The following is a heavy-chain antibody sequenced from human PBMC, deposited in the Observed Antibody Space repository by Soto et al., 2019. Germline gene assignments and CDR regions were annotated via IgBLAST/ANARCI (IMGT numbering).Heavy chain of an antibody. CDR1: GFTVSSNY. J-gene: IGHJ6*02. V-gene: IGHV3-53*04. D-gene: IGHD3-10*01. CDR3: ERGIAIYYGMDV. CDR2: IYSGGST. Sequence: EVQLVESGGGLVQPGGSLRLSCAASGFTVSSNYMSWVRQAPGKGLEWVSVIYSGGSTYYADSVKGRFTISRHNSNNTRYLQMNSLSAEDTAVYYRERGIAIYYGMDVWGQGTTVTVSS.